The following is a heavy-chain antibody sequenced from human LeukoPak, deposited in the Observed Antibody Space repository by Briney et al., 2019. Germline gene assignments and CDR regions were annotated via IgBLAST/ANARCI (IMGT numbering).Heavy chain of an antibody. J-gene: IGHJ5*02. CDR3: ATRAKVTQPHGFDP. D-gene: IGHD4-23*01. CDR1: GGSISSGGYY. CDR2: IYYSGST. Sequence: PSETLSLICTVSGGSISSGGYYWSWIRQHPGKGLEWIGYIYYSGSTYYNPSLKSRVTVSVDTSKNQFSLKLSSVTAADTAVYYCATRAKVTQPHGFDPWGQGTLVTVSS. V-gene: IGHV4-31*03.